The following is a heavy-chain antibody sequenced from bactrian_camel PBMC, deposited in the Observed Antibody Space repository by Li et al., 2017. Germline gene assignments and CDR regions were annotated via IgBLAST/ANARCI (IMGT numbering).Heavy chain of an antibody. J-gene: IGHJ6*01. CDR2: IYTGPYTARGST. CDR1: VSSYSPNS. CDR3: AAATTVGCGPAIQALGISPMVFGY. D-gene: IGHD3*01. V-gene: IGHV3S54*01. Sequence: VQLVESGGGSVQAGGSLRLSCGTSVSSYSPNSMGWYRQTPGKEREAVACIYTGPYTARGSTAYAASVKGRFTISQDNAENTVHLQMNSLTPEDTAMYSCAAATTVGCGPAIQALGISPMVFGYWGQGTQVTVS.